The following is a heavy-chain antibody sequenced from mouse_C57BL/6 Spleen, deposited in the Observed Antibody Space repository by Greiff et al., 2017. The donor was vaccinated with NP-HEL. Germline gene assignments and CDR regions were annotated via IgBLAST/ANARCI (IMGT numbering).Heavy chain of an antibody. CDR3: ARGGWEEWYFDV. Sequence: QVQLQQPGAELVKPGASVKLSCKASGYTFTSYWMHWVKQRPGQGLEWIGMIHPNSGSTNYNEKFKSKATLTVDKSSSTAYMQLSSLTSEDSAVYYCARGGWEEWYFDVWGTGTTVTVSS. V-gene: IGHV1-64*01. D-gene: IGHD3-3*01. CDR2: IHPNSGST. CDR1: GYTFTSYW. J-gene: IGHJ1*03.